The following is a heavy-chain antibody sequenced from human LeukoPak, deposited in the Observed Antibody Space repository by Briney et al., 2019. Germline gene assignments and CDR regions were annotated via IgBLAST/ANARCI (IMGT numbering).Heavy chain of an antibody. V-gene: IGHV4-61*03. CDR1: GGSLSSVSYY. CDR3: ARYVDTSMLRTYYFDF. J-gene: IGHJ4*02. CDR2: THYSGST. Sequence: SETLSLTCTVSGGSLSSVSYYWSWILQPPGKGLEWIGYTHYSGSTNYNPSHKSRVTISVDTSNNHFSLKLSSVTTADTAVYYCARYVDTSMLRTYYFDFWGQGTLVTVS. D-gene: IGHD5-18*01.